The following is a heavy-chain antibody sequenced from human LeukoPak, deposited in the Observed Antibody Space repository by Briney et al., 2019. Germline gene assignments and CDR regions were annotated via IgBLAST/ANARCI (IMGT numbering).Heavy chain of an antibody. D-gene: IGHD3-10*01. J-gene: IGHJ6*02. V-gene: IGHV1-46*01. CDR3: AGSDGSGSYYGHFRGMDV. Sequence: ASVKVSCKASGYTVTSYYMHWVRQAPGQGREGMGMINPSGGSTSYAQKLQGRVTMARDTSTSKVYMELSSLRSEDTAVYYCAGSDGSGSYYGHFRGMDVWGQGTTVTVSS. CDR2: INPSGGST. CDR1: GYTVTSYY.